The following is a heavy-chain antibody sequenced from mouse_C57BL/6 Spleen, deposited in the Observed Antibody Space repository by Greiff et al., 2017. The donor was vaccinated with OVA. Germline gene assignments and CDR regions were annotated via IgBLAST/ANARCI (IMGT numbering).Heavy chain of an antibody. CDR3: ARSGSYSYFDY. D-gene: IGHD1-1*02. V-gene: IGHV1-82*01. CDR2: IYPGDGDT. J-gene: IGHJ2*01. CDR1: GYAFSSSW. Sequence: VQLQQSGPELVKPGASVKISCKASGYAFSSSWMNWVKQRPGKGLEWIGRIYPGDGDTNYNGKFKGKATLTADKSSSTAYMQLSSLTSEDSAVYFCARSGSYSYFDYWGQGTTLTVSS.